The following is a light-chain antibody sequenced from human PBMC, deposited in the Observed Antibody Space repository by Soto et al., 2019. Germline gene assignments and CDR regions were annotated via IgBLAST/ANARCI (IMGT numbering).Light chain of an antibody. CDR2: STN. CDR1: SSNIGSNS. V-gene: IGLV1-44*01. Sequence: QSVLTQPPSASGTPGQRVTISCSGSSSNIGSNSANWYQQLPGTAPKLLIYSTNQRPSGVPDRFSGSKSGTSASLVISGLQSEDEADYYCAAWDDSLNGHWVFGGGTK. J-gene: IGLJ3*02. CDR3: AAWDDSLNGHWV.